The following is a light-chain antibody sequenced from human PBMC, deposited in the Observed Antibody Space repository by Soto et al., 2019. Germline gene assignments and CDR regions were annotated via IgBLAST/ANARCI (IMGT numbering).Light chain of an antibody. Sequence: QSALAQPASVSGSPGQSITISCTGTGSDVGGYNYVSWYQQHPGKAPRLMIYDVRDRPSGVSNRFSGSKSGNTASLTISWLQAEDEAHYYCSSYTSSSTLVLFGGGTKLTVL. J-gene: IGLJ2*01. CDR3: SSYTSSSTLVL. V-gene: IGLV2-14*01. CDR1: GSDVGGYNY. CDR2: DVR.